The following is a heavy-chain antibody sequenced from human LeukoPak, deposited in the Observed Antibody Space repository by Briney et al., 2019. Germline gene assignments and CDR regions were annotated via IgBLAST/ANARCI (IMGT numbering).Heavy chain of an antibody. J-gene: IGHJ4*02. CDR3: ARDPGSSSFDY. D-gene: IGHD6-13*01. Sequence: AGGSLRLSCVASGFTFSSFWMSWVRQAPGRGLEFVANIAQDGSVRNYVDSVKGRFIISRDNAKNSLYPQMDSLRAEDTAVYFCARDPGSSSFDYWGLGTPVTVSS. CDR1: GFTFSSFW. CDR2: IAQDGSVR. V-gene: IGHV3-7*01.